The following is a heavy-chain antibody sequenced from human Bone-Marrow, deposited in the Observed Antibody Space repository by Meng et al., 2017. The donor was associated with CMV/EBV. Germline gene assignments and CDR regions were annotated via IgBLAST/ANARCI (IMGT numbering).Heavy chain of an antibody. CDR1: GFTVSSNY. V-gene: IGHV3-53*01. D-gene: IGHD3-22*01. Sequence: GGSLRLSCAASGFTVSSNYMSWVRQAPGKGLEWVSVIYSGGSTYYADSVKGRFTISRDNSKNTLYLQMNSLRAEDTAVYYCARDHPYYDSSGPTYYYYGMAVWGQGTTVTVSS. CDR2: IYSGGST. J-gene: IGHJ6*02. CDR3: ARDHPYYDSSGPTYYYYGMAV.